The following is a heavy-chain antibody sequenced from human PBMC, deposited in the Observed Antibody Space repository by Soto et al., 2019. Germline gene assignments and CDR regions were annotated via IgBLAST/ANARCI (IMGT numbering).Heavy chain of an antibody. D-gene: IGHD6-6*01. Sequence: SGPTLVNPTQTLTLTCTFSGFSLSTSGVGVGWIRQPPGKALEWLALIYWNDDRRYSPSLKSRLTITKDTSKNQVVLTMTNMDPVDTATYYCTLKTLHIAARPFYFDYWGQGTLVTVSS. V-gene: IGHV2-5*01. CDR2: IYWNDDR. CDR3: TLKTLHIAARPFYFDY. J-gene: IGHJ4*02. CDR1: GFSLSTSGVG.